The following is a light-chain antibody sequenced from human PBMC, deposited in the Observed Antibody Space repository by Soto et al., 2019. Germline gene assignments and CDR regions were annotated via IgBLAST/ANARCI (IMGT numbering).Light chain of an antibody. J-gene: IGLJ3*02. CDR1: NSNIGAGYD. V-gene: IGLV1-40*01. Sequence: SVLTQPPSVSGAPGQRVTISCTGSNSNIGAGYDVHWYQQLPGTAPKLLIYANSNRPSGVPDRFSGSKSGTSASLAITGLQAEAEADYYCQSYDRSLSAWVFGGGTKLTVL. CDR2: ANS. CDR3: QSYDRSLSAWV.